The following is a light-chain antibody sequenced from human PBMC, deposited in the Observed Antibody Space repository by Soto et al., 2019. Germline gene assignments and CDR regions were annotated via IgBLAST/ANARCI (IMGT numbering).Light chain of an antibody. CDR3: QPYNNWPRGFT. CDR2: GAS. V-gene: IGKV3-15*01. Sequence: EIVMTQSPATLSVSPGERATLSCRASQSVSSNLAWYQQKPGQAPRLLIYGASTRATGIPARFSGSGSGTEFTLTISSLQSEDFAVYYCQPYNNWPRGFTFGPGTKVDIK. J-gene: IGKJ3*01. CDR1: QSVSSN.